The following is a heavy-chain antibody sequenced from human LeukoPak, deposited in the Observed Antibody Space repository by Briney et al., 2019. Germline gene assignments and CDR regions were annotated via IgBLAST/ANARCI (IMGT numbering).Heavy chain of an antibody. Sequence: ASVKVSCKASGYTFTSYGISWVRQAPGQGLEWMGLISAYNGNTNYAQKLQGRVTMTTDTSTSTAYMELRSLRSDDTAVYYCARDKVVTIFGVVIIKDNWFDPWGQGTLVTVSS. J-gene: IGHJ5*02. D-gene: IGHD3-3*01. CDR2: ISAYNGNT. CDR3: ARDKVVTIFGVVIIKDNWFDP. CDR1: GYTFTSYG. V-gene: IGHV1-18*01.